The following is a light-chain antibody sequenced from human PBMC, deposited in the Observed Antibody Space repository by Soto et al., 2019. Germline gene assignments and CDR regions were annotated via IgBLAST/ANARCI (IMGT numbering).Light chain of an antibody. CDR3: SSYTSSRPVV. CDR1: SSDVGGYNY. Sequence: QSVLTQPASVSVSPGQSITISCTGTSSDVGGYNYVSWYQQHPGKAPKLMIYDVSNRPSGVSNRFSGSKSGNTASLTISGLQAEDEADYYCSSYTSSRPVVFDGGTKLTVL. CDR2: DVS. V-gene: IGLV2-14*01. J-gene: IGLJ2*01.